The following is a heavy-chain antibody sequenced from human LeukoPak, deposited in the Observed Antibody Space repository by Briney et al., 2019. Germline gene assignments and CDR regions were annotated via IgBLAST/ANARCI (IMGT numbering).Heavy chain of an antibody. J-gene: IGHJ4*02. D-gene: IGHD3-16*01. Sequence: SQTLSLTCAISGDSVSSNNAAWNWIRQSPSRGIEWLGRTYQRSKRYYDYAPSVKSRLTINPDTSKNQLSLQLNSVTPDDTAVYYCANPSRARYDYVWGSYGDWGQGTLVTVSS. CDR1: GDSVSSNNAA. V-gene: IGHV6-1*01. CDR2: TYQRSKRYY. CDR3: ANPSRARYDYVWGSYGD.